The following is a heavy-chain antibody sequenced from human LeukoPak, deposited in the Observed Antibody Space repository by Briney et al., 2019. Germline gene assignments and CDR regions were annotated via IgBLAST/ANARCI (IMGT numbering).Heavy chain of an antibody. CDR2: ISSSISTI. V-gene: IGHV3-48*01. Sequence: GGSLRLSCAASGFTFSSYSMNWVRQAPGKGVEGVSYISSSISTIYYADSVKGRFTISRDNAKNSLYLQMNSLRAEDTAVYYCARVPGYYDSSGYPRPLVYWGQGTLVTVSS. J-gene: IGHJ4*02. CDR3: ARVPGYYDSSGYPRPLVY. D-gene: IGHD3-22*01. CDR1: GFTFSSYS.